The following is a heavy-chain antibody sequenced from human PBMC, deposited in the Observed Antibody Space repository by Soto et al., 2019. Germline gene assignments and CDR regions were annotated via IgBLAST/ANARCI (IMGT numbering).Heavy chain of an antibody. V-gene: IGHV3-30-3*01. CDR3: ARDGRDYYGMDV. CDR2: ISYDGSNK. CDR1: GFTFSSYA. J-gene: IGHJ6*02. Sequence: LRLSCAASGFTFSSYAMHWVRQAPGKGLEWVAVISYDGSNKYYADSVKGRFTISRDNSKNTLYLQMNNLRAEDTAVYYCARDGRDYYGMDVWGQGTTVTVSS.